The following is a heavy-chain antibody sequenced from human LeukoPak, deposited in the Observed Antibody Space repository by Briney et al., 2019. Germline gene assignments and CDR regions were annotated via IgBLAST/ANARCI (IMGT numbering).Heavy chain of an antibody. J-gene: IGHJ4*02. CDR2: IIPILGIA. V-gene: IGHV1-69*04. Sequence: SVKVSCKASGGTFSSYAISWVRQAPGQGLEWMGRIIPILGIANYAQKFQGRVTITADKSTSTAYMELSSLRAEDTAVYYCAKEVKDTGYYHLDNWGQGTLVTVSS. CDR3: AKEVKDTGYYHLDN. D-gene: IGHD3-3*01. CDR1: GGTFSSYA.